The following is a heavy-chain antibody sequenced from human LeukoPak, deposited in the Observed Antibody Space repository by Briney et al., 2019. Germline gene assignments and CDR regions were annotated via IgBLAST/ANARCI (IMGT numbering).Heavy chain of an antibody. CDR2: ISHSGST. D-gene: IGHD3-22*01. Sequence: MSSETLSLTCAVYGGSFSGYYWSWIRQPPGKGLEWIGEISHSGSTNYNPSLKSRVTISVDTSKNQFSLKLSSVTAADTAVYYCARVKRSRGYSLDYWGQGTLVTVSS. CDR1: GGSFSGYY. CDR3: ARVKRSRGYSLDY. V-gene: IGHV4-34*01. J-gene: IGHJ4*02.